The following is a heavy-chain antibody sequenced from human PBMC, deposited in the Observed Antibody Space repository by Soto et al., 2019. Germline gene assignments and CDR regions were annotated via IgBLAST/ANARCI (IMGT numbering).Heavy chain of an antibody. J-gene: IGHJ4*02. CDR1: GGTFSSYA. V-gene: IGHV1-69*01. CDR3: ARAPVASYYDRSRPYYFDY. CDR2: IIPICGTA. Sequence: QVQLVQSGAEVKKPGSSVKVSCKASGGTFSSYAISWVRQAPGQGLEWMGGIIPICGTANYAQKFQGRVTITADDSTSTAYRELSSLRSEDTGVYYCARAPVASYYDRSRPYYFDYWGQGTLVTVSA. D-gene: IGHD3-22*01.